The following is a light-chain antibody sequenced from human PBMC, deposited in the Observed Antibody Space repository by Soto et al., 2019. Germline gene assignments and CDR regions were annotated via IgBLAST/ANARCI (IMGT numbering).Light chain of an antibody. Sequence: LTHSPAILSFSPWYRSTLSYTASQSVDTYIAWYQQRPGQPPRLLIHDTSHRASGVPARFRGSGSGTDFTLKISRVEAEDVGVYYCMQGTHWPLTFGGGTKVDI. CDR2: DTS. J-gene: IGKJ4*01. CDR3: MQGTHWPLT. V-gene: IGKV3-11*01. CDR1: QSVDTY.